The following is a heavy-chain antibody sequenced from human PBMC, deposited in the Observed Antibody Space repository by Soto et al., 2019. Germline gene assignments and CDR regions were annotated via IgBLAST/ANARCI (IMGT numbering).Heavy chain of an antibody. CDR3: ARARRNSFYYYGLDV. Sequence: PSETLSLTCTVSGGSISNYYWSWIRQPPGKGLEWIGYIYYGGSTNYNPSLKSRVTISVDTSKNQFSLNLSSVTAADTAVYYCARARRNSFYYYGLDVWGQGTTVTVSS. J-gene: IGHJ6*02. V-gene: IGHV4-59*01. CDR2: IYYGGST. D-gene: IGHD5-18*01. CDR1: GGSISNYY.